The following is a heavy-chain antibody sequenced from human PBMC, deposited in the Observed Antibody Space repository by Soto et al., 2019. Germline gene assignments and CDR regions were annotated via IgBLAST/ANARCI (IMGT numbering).Heavy chain of an antibody. J-gene: IGHJ4*02. CDR1: GYTFTGYY. D-gene: IGHD4-17*01. V-gene: IGHV1-2*04. CDR2: INPNSGGT. CDR3: AKKRDYGDYGAFDY. Sequence: QVQLVQSGAEVKKPGASVKVSCKASGYTFTGYYMHWVRQAPGQGLEWIGWINPNSGGTNYAQKFQGWVSMTRDTSISTAYMELSSLRSDDTAVYYFAKKRDYGDYGAFDYWGQGTMVTVSS.